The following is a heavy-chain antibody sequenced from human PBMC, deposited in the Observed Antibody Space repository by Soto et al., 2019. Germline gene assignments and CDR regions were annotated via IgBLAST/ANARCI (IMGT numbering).Heavy chain of an antibody. CDR3: ARYFEYDSSGYNVVGAFDI. D-gene: IGHD3-22*01. V-gene: IGHV5-51*01. CDR2: IYPGDYDT. CDR1: GYSFTSYW. J-gene: IGHJ3*02. Sequence: PGESLKSSCKGSGYSFTSYWIGCVRQMPGKGLGWMGIIYPGDYDTRQSPSFQGQVTISADKYISTAYLQWSSLKASDNAMYYCARYFEYDSSGYNVVGAFDIWGQGTMVTVSS.